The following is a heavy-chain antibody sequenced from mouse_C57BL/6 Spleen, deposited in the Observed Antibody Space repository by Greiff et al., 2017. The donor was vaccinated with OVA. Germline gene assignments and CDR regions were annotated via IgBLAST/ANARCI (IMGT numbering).Heavy chain of an antibody. J-gene: IGHJ1*03. CDR2: IGPGSGST. Sequence: QVQLQQSGAELVKPGASVKISCKASGYTFTDYYINWVKQRPGQGLEWIGKIGPGSGSTYYNEKFKGKATLTADKSSSTAYMQLSSLTSEDSAVYFGARDRITTVVDYWYFDVWGTGTTVTVSS. V-gene: IGHV1-77*01. CDR3: ARDRITTVVDYWYFDV. D-gene: IGHD1-1*01. CDR1: GYTFTDYY.